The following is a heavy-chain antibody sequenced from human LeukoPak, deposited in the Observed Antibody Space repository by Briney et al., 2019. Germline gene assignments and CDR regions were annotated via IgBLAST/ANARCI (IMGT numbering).Heavy chain of an antibody. CDR3: AKADTYYYYYYMDV. D-gene: IGHD3-9*01. CDR1: GFTFSSYA. Sequence: PGGSLRLSCAASGFTFSSYAMSWVRQAPGKGLGWVSAISGSGGSTYYADSVKGRFTISRDNSKNTLYLQMNSLRAEDTAVYYCAKADTYYYYYYMDVWGKGTTVTVSS. V-gene: IGHV3-23*01. CDR2: ISGSGGST. J-gene: IGHJ6*03.